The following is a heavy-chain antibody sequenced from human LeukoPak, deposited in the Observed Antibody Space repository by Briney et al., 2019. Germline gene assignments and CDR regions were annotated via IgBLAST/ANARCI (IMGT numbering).Heavy chain of an antibody. Sequence: GGSLRLSCTASGFTFGDYAMTWVRQAPGKGLEWVGFVASKTYGGTAEYAASVKGRFTISRDDSKSIAYLQMNSLKTEDTAVYFCSRDQTPYYWGQGTLVTVSS. CDR3: SRDQTPYY. CDR2: VASKTYGGTA. CDR1: GFTFGDYA. J-gene: IGHJ4*02. V-gene: IGHV3-49*04.